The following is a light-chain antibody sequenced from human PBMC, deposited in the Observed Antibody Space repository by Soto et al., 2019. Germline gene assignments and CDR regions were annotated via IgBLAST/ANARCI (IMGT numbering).Light chain of an antibody. CDR2: AAS. J-gene: IGKJ4*01. V-gene: IGKV3-20*01. CDR3: QHYDGSLT. Sequence: EIVLTQSPHTLSLSPGERASLSCRTSQTISSSYFAGYQQKPGQSPRLLVYAASIRAPGIPDRFSGSGSGADFTLTSSRLEPADFAVYYCQHYDGSLTFGGGTRVEIK. CDR1: QTISSSY.